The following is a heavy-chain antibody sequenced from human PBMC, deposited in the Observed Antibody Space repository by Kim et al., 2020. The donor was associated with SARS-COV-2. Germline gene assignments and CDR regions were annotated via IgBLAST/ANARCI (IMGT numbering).Heavy chain of an antibody. J-gene: IGHJ4*02. CDR1: LFIFINSF. CDR2: INSYFTNT. Sequence: GGSLRLSCSSSLFIFINSFIHFFLQSPFNFLLFFSLINSYFTNTNYSYSFNFRFTISIYNANNTLYLQMNSLRDEDTAVYYCTRGYTYRDYWGQGTLVTV. D-gene: IGHD5-18*01. V-gene: IGHV3-74*01. CDR3: TRGYTYRDY.